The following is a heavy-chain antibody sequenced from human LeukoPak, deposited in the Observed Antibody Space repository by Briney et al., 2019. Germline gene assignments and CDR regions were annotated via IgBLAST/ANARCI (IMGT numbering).Heavy chain of an antibody. CDR3: ARVGYDSSGRHRYAFDI. Sequence: ASVKVSCKASGYTFTSYGISWVRQGPGQGLECMGWISTHNGNTNYAQKFQGRVTMTTDTSTSTAYMELRSLRSDDTAVYYCARVGYDSSGRHRYAFDIWGQGTMVTVSS. CDR2: ISTHNGNT. J-gene: IGHJ3*02. V-gene: IGHV1-18*01. CDR1: GYTFTSYG. D-gene: IGHD3-22*01.